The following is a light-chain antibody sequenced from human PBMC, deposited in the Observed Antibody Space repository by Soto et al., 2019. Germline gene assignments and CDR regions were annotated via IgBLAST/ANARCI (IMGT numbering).Light chain of an antibody. CDR2: KAS. Sequence: DIQMTQSPSTLSASVGDSVSITCRASQSIHIWWAWYQQKPGKAPKLLIYKASNLQNGVPLRFSGSGSGTEFTLTISSLQTDDFANYYCHQYSTAPLTFGGGTKLELK. J-gene: IGKJ4*02. CDR3: HQYSTAPLT. CDR1: QSIHIW. V-gene: IGKV1-5*03.